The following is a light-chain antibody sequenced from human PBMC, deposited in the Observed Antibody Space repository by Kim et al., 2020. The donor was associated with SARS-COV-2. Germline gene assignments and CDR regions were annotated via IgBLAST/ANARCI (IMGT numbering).Light chain of an antibody. J-gene: IGLJ3*02. CDR2: VND. V-gene: IGLV1-44*01. CDR3: ATWDVSLNGWV. Sequence: PGQKVTISCSNPEVGFNPVNWYQKFPGSAPKLLIEVNDIRASGVPDRFSGSKSGPSASLAISGLQSDDEAEYYCATWDVSLNGWVFGGGTQLTVL. CDR1: PEVGFNP.